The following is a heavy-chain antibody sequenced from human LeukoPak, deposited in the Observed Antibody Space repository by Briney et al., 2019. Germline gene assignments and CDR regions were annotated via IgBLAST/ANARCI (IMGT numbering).Heavy chain of an antibody. V-gene: IGHV1-18*01. CDR2: ISAYNGNT. D-gene: IGHD3-22*01. CDR1: GYTFTSYG. J-gene: IGHJ4*02. CDR3: ARVHDYYDSSDQFGY. Sequence: ASVKVSCKASGYTFTSYGISWVRQAPGQGLEWMGWISAYNGNTNYAQKLQGRVTMTTDTSTSTAYMELRSLRSDDTAVYYCARVHDYYDSSDQFGYWGQGTLVTVSS.